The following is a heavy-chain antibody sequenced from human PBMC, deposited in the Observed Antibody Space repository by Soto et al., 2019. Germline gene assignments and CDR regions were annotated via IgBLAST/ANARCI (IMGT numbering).Heavy chain of an antibody. CDR3: AKDPKSTVRFNWFDP. D-gene: IGHD2-8*02. V-gene: IGHV3-23*01. CDR2: ISGGGSGT. CDR1: GFTFGSYA. Sequence: EMQLSESGGGLVQPGGSLRLSCAASGFTFGSYAMSWVRQAPGKGLEWVSAISGGGSGTYYADSVKGRFTISRDNSKTTLFLQMNSLRVEDTAIYYCAKDPKSTVRFNWFDPWGQGTLVTVSS. J-gene: IGHJ5*02.